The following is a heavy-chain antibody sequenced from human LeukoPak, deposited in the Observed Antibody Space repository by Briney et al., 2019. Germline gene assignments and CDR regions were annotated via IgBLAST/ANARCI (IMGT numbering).Heavy chain of an antibody. Sequence: ASVTVSFKASVYTFTIYGISWVRQAPGQGGEWMGWISAYNGNTNYTQKLQGRVTITTDTSTSTAYMELRSLRSDDTAVYYCARAYDFWSGKGYWGQGTLVTVSS. V-gene: IGHV1-18*01. CDR2: ISAYNGNT. CDR3: ARAYDFWSGKGY. J-gene: IGHJ4*02. D-gene: IGHD3-3*01. CDR1: VYTFTIYG.